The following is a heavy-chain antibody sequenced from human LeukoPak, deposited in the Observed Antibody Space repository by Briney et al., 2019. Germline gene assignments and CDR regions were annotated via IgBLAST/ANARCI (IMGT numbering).Heavy chain of an antibody. D-gene: IGHD7-27*01. CDR2: ISSSSAYI. CDR1: GFTFSSYS. J-gene: IGHJ4*02. Sequence: GGSLRLSCAASGFTFSSYSMNWVRQAPGKGLDWVSSISSSSAYIYYADSVKGRFTISRDNAKNSLYLQMNSLRAEDTAVYYCARVQGQTGNFDYWGQGTLVTVSS. CDR3: ARVQGQTGNFDY. V-gene: IGHV3-21*01.